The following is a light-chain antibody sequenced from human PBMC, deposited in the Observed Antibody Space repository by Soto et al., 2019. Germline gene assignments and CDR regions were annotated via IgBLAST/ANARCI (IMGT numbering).Light chain of an antibody. CDR3: QTWDTVIHVV. CDR2: LNSDGRH. V-gene: IGLV4-69*01. Sequence: QLVLTQSPSASASLGASVKLTCTLSSGHSSYAIAWHQQQPEKGPRYLMKLNSDGRHFKGDGIPDRFSGSSSGAERYLTISSLQSEDEADYYCQTWDTVIHVVFGGGTKLTVL. J-gene: IGLJ2*01. CDR1: SGHSSYA.